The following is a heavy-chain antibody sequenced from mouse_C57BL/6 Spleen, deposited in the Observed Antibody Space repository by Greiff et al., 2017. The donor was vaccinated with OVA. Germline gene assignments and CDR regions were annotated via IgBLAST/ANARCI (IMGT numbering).Heavy chain of an antibody. CDR1: GFTFSSYS. J-gene: IGHJ3*01. CDR3: ASEGYVPWFAY. CDR2: ISDGGSYT. Sequence: EVKLMESGGGLVKPGGSLKLSCAASGFTFSSYSMSWVRQTPEKRLEWVATISDGGSYTYYPDNVKGRFTISRDNAKNNLYLQMSHLNSEDTAMYYCASEGYVPWFAYWGQGTLVTVSA. V-gene: IGHV5-4*03.